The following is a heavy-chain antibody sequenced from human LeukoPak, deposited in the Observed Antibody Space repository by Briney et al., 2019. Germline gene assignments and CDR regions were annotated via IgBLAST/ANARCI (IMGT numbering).Heavy chain of an antibody. CDR2: ISSSSSYR. CDR3: MSYAGRSDDY. D-gene: IGHD3-16*01. J-gene: IGHJ4*02. CDR1: GFTFSRYS. Sequence: GGSLKLSCAASGFTFSRYSMNWVRQAPGKGLEWVSSISSSSSYRYYADSVKGRFTISRDNAKNSLHLQMNSLRAEDTAVYYCMSYAGRSDDYWGQGTLVTVSS. V-gene: IGHV3-21*01.